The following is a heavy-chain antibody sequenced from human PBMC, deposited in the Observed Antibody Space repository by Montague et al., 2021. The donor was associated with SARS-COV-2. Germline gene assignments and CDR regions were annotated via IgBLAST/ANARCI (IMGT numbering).Heavy chain of an antibody. J-gene: IGHJ5*01. CDR3: AHSPISLVRGIIPNWFDS. D-gene: IGHD3-10*01. V-gene: IGHV2-5*01. Sequence: PALVQPTPTLTLTCTFYGFSLTTSGVGVGWIRQPPGKALEWLALIYWNDDKRYSPSLKSRLTITKDTSKNQVVLIMTNMDPVDTATYYCAHSPISLVRGIIPNWFDSWGQGTLVTVSS. CDR1: GFSLTTSGVG. CDR2: IYWNDDK.